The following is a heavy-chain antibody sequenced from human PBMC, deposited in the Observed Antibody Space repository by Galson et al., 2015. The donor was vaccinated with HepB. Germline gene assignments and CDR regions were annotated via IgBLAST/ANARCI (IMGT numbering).Heavy chain of an antibody. V-gene: IGHV3-23*01. J-gene: IGHJ4*02. Sequence: SLRLSCAASGFTFSSLGMTWVRQAPGKGLECVSAISMSGDSTDYADSVKGRFTISRDNSKNMSYLQMNNLRVEDTAVYYCARGTTNIDYWGQGTLVTVSS. CDR2: ISMSGDST. CDR3: ARGTTNIDY. CDR1: GFTFSSLG. D-gene: IGHD1-1*01.